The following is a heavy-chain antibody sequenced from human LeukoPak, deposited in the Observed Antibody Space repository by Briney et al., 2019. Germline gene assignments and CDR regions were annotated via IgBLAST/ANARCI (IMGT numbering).Heavy chain of an antibody. Sequence: PGRSLRLSCAASGFTFSSYGMHWVRQAPGKGLEWVAIISYDGSNKYYADSVKGRFTISRDNSKNTLYLQMNSLRAEDTAVHYCARSIAAAGTYDYWGQGTLVTVSS. V-gene: IGHV3-30*03. CDR2: ISYDGSNK. D-gene: IGHD6-13*01. CDR1: GFTFSSYG. CDR3: ARSIAAAGTYDY. J-gene: IGHJ4*02.